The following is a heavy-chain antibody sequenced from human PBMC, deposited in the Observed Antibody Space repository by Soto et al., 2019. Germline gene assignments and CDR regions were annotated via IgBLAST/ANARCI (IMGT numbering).Heavy chain of an antibody. J-gene: IGHJ4*02. CDR1: GFTFSSYG. CDR3: AKDQVQWLVTPIDY. V-gene: IGHV3-30*18. Sequence: GGSLRLSCAASGFTFSSYGMHWVRQAPGKGLEWVAVISYDGSNKYYADSVKGRFTISRDNSKNTLYLQMNSLRAEDTAVYYCAKDQVQWLVTPIDYWGQGTLVTVSS. D-gene: IGHD6-19*01. CDR2: ISYDGSNK.